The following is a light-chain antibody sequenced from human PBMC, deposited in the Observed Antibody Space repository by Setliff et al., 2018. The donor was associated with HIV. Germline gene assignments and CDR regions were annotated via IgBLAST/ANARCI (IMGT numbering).Light chain of an antibody. V-gene: IGLV2-14*01. Sequence: QSALAQPASVSGSPGQSITISCTGSNSDVGGYNYVSWYQQHPGKAPKRMIYDVSNRPSGVSNRFSGSKSGNTASLTISGLQAEDEADYYCSSYTNTNTGVFGTGTKVTVL. CDR1: NSDVGGYNY. CDR2: DVS. J-gene: IGLJ1*01. CDR3: SSYTNTNTGV.